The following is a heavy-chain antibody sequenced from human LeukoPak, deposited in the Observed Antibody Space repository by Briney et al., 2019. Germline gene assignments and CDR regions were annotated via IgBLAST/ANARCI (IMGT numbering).Heavy chain of an antibody. Sequence: PGRSLRLSCAASGFTFSSYAMHWVRQAPGKGLEWVAVISYDGSNKYYADSVKGRFTISRDNSKNTLYLQMNSLRAEDTAVYYCASIGSSFDYWGQGTLVTVSS. D-gene: IGHD5/OR15-5a*01. CDR3: ASIGSSFDY. V-gene: IGHV3-30*14. J-gene: IGHJ4*02. CDR2: ISYDGSNK. CDR1: GFTFSSYA.